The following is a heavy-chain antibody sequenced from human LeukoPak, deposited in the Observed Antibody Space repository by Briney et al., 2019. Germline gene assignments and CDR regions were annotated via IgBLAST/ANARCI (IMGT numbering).Heavy chain of an antibody. V-gene: IGHV4-30-4*01. CDR1: GGSISSGDYY. CDR2: IYYSGST. J-gene: IGHJ6*02. Sequence: PSQTLSLTCTVSGGSISSGDYYWSWIRQPPGKGLEWIGYIYYSGSTYYNPSLKSRVTISVDTSKNQFSLKLSSVTAADTAEYYCARDHLPYGMDVWGQGTTVTVSS. CDR3: ARDHLPYGMDV.